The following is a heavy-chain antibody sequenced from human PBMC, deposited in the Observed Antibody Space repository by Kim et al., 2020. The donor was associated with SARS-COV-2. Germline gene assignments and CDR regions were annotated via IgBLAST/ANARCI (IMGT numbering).Heavy chain of an antibody. Sequence: GGSLRLSCGASGFTFSSYAMSWVRQAPGKGLEWVSAITSTGGSTGYADSVKGRFTMSRDNSKDTLYLQMSSLRAEDTAVYYCATKFSSSWSYHYWGQGT. CDR1: GFTFSSYA. J-gene: IGHJ4*02. V-gene: IGHV3-23*01. D-gene: IGHD6-13*01. CDR2: ITSTGGST. CDR3: ATKFSSSWSYHY.